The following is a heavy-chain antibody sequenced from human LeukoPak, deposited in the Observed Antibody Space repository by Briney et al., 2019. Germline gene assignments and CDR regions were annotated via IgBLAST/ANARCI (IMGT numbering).Heavy chain of an antibody. CDR2: INSDGSST. CDR3: ARDGGYRFDY. D-gene: IGHD5-18*01. V-gene: IGHV3-74*01. Sequence: PGGSPRLSCAASGFTFSSYWMHWVRQAPGKRLVWVSLINSDGSSTSYADSVKGRFTISRDNAKSTLYLQMNSLRAEDTAVYYCARDGGYRFDYWGQGTLVTVSS. J-gene: IGHJ4*02. CDR1: GFTFSSYW.